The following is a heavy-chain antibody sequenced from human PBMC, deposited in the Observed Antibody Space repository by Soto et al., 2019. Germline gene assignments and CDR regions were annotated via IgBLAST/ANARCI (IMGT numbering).Heavy chain of an antibody. J-gene: IGHJ6*02. CDR3: ARGGYSYGMYYYYGMDV. CDR2: INHSGST. CDR1: GGSFSGYY. D-gene: IGHD5-18*01. V-gene: IGHV4-34*01. Sequence: QVQLQQWDAGLLKPSETLSLTCAVYGGSFSGYYWSWIRQPPGKGLEWIGEINHSGSTNYNPSLKSRVTISVDTSKNQFSLKLSSVTAADTAVYYCARGGYSYGMYYYYGMDVWDQGTTVTVSS.